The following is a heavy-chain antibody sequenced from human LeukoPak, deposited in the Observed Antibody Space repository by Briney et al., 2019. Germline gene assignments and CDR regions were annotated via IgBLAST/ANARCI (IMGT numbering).Heavy chain of an antibody. Sequence: SETLSLTCSVSGPSIRSYFWSWIRQSPGKGLEWIGYVYDNDISNYNPSLESRVTILVDRPKSQFSLKLRSVTAADTAVYYCARGLVLATDDAFDIWGPGTMVTVSS. CDR1: GPSIRSYF. D-gene: IGHD5-12*01. CDR2: VYDNDIS. V-gene: IGHV4-59*01. CDR3: ARGLVLATDDAFDI. J-gene: IGHJ3*02.